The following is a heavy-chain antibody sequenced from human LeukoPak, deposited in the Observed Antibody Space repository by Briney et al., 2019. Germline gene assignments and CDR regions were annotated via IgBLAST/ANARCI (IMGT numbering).Heavy chain of an antibody. CDR2: IKKDGSEK. V-gene: IGHV3-7*01. J-gene: IGHJ4*02. D-gene: IGHD5-18*01. CDR1: GFTFSSYW. Sequence: GGPLRLSCAASGFTFSSYWMSWVRQAPGKGLEWVANIKKDGSEKYYVDSVKGRFTVSRDNAKTSLYLQMNSLRAEDTAVYYCARHLSGITGYTYGRGIDYWGQGTLLTVSS. CDR3: ARHLSGITGYTYGRGIDY.